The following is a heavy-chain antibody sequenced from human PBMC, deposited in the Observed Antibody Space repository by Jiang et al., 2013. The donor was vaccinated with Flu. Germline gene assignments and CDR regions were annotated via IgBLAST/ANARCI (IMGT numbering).Heavy chain of an antibody. J-gene: IGHJ4*02. CDR3: TTTITGMPH. CDR2: VDPEDGET. Sequence: KKPGATVKISCKVSGYTFSDHFIHWVQQAPGKGLEWMGLVDPEDGETAYAPTFQGRTTITADTSTDTTYMELNTLGSEDTAVYYCTTTITGMPHWGQGTLVTVSS. D-gene: IGHD1-20*01. V-gene: IGHV1-69-2*01. CDR1: GYTFSDHF.